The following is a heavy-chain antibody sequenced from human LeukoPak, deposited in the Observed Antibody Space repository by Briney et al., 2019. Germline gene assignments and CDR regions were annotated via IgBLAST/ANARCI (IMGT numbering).Heavy chain of an antibody. CDR1: GFTVGTNY. CDR2: IFSGGST. Sequence: PGGSLRLSCAASGFTVGTNYVSWVRQAPGRGLEWVSIIFSGGSTYYADSVKGRFTISRDNSRNTAYLQMSSLRAEDTAVYYCARGDFDHWGQGTLVTVSS. J-gene: IGHJ4*02. CDR3: ARGDFDH. V-gene: IGHV3-66*01.